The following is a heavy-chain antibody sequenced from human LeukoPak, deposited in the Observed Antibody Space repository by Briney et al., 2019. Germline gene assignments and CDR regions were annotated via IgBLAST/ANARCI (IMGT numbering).Heavy chain of an antibody. CDR2: INHSGST. J-gene: IGHJ4*02. V-gene: IGHV4-39*07. Sequence: SETLSLTCTVSGGSISSSSYYWGWIRQPPGKGLEWIGEINHSGSTNYNPSLKSRVTISVDTSKNQFSLKLSSVTAADTAVYYCARGGRGRAYYFDYWGQGTLVTVSS. CDR3: ARGGRGRAYYFDY. CDR1: GGSISSSSYY.